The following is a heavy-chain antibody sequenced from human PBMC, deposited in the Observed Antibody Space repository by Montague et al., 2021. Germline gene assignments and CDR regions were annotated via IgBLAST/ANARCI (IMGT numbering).Heavy chain of an antibody. D-gene: IGHD3-22*01. CDR3: ARSRYYYDTSDYLDS. CDR1: GFTFSNYW. J-gene: IGHJ4*02. CDR2: ISYHGSDK. Sequence: SLRLSCAASGFTFSNYWMHWVRQAPGKGLEWLTVISYHGSDKYYADSVKGRFTISRDNSKNTLFLQMDSLRAEDTAVYYCARSRYYYDTSDYLDSWGQGTLVTVSS. V-gene: IGHV3-30-3*01.